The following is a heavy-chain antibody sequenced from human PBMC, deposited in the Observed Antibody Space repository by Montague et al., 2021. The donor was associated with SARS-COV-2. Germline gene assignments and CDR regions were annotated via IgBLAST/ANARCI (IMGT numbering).Heavy chain of an antibody. J-gene: IGHJ4*02. D-gene: IGHD1-26*01. V-gene: IGHV4-4*02. CDR1: GGSISTDNW. Sequence: SETLSLTCAVSGGSISTDNWWTWVRLPPGKGLEWVGEIYHTGGTKYKPSLKSRVSMSVDKSLNQFSLMLTSVTAADTAIYYCARKGIGRSDLAYWGQGTPVTVSS. CDR2: IYHTGGT. CDR3: ARKGIGRSDLAY.